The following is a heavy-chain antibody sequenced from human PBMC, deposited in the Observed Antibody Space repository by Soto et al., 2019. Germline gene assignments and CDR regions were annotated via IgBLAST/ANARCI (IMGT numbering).Heavy chain of an antibody. CDR1: GFTFSNYA. J-gene: IGHJ4*02. V-gene: IGHV3-23*01. D-gene: IGHD2-15*01. Sequence: EVQLLESGGGLVQPGGSLRLSCAAAGFTFSNYAISWVRQAPGKGLEWVSTISGSGGNTYYADSVKGRFTISRDNSKNTVYLQLNSLRAEETAVYYCGNCPWRGGSCEPDYGGQGTLVTVSS. CDR2: ISGSGGNT. CDR3: GNCPWRGGSCEPDY.